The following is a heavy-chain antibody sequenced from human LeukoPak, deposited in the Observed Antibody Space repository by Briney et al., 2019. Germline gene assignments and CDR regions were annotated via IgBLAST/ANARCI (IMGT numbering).Heavy chain of an antibody. CDR2: IHIGGST. Sequence: SETLSLTCTVSGGSISSSAYHWGWIRQPPGKGLEWIGSIHIGGSTYYNPSFKSRVTISVDTSKNQFSLKLSSVTAADTAVYYCARDFDYWGQGTLVTVSS. CDR3: ARDFDY. J-gene: IGHJ4*02. V-gene: IGHV4-39*01. CDR1: GGSISSSAYH.